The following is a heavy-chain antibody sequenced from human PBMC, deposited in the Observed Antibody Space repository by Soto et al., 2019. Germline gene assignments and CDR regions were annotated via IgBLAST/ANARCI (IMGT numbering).Heavy chain of an antibody. CDR2: INPNSGGT. CDR3: ARSVAAQEYYFDY. Sequence: ASVKVSCKASGYTFTGYYMHWVRQAPGQGLEWTGWINPNSGGTNYAQKFQGWVTMTRDTSISTAYMELSRLRSDDTAVYYCARSVAAQEYYFDYWGQGTLVTVSS. J-gene: IGHJ4*02. V-gene: IGHV1-2*04. CDR1: GYTFTGYY. D-gene: IGHD6-6*01.